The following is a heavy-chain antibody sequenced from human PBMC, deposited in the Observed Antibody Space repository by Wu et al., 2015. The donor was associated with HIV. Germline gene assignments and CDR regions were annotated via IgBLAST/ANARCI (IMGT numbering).Heavy chain of an antibody. CDR1: GYTFTSYG. D-gene: IGHD2-2*02. J-gene: IGHJ6*03. V-gene: IGHV1-18*01. Sequence: QVQLVQSGAEVKKPGASVKVSCKASGYTFTSYGISWVRQAPGQGLEWMGWISAYNGNTNYAQKLQGRVTMTTDTSTSTAYMELRSLRSDDTAVYYCARRYCSSTSCYIAGYYYYYYMDVWGKGTTGHRLL. CDR3: ARRYCSSTSCYIAGYYYYYYMDV. CDR2: ISAYNGNT.